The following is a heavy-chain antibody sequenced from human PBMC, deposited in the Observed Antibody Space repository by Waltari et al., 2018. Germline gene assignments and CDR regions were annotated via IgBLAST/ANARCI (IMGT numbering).Heavy chain of an antibody. V-gene: IGHV4-39*01. CDR2: IYYSGST. CDR3: ARHPAMTIMLWYFDL. J-gene: IGHJ2*01. D-gene: IGHD2-8*01. CDR1: GGSISSSSYY. Sequence: QLQLQESGPGLVKPSETLSLTCTVSGGSISSSSYYWGWIRQPPGKGLEWIGSIYYSGSTYYNPAIKSRVTIAVDTSKNQFSLKLSSVTAADTAVYYCARHPAMTIMLWYFDLWGRGTLVTVSS.